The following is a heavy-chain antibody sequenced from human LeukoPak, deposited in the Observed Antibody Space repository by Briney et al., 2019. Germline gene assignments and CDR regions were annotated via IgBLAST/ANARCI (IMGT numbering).Heavy chain of an antibody. J-gene: IGHJ4*02. CDR3: ARGSNYYDSSGAFDY. D-gene: IGHD3-22*01. CDR2: IKQDGSEK. CDR1: GFTFRIYW. V-gene: IGHV3-7*01. Sequence: PGGSLRLSCAASGFTFRIYWMSWVRQAPGKGLEWVANIKQDGSEKYYVDSVKGRFTISRDNAKNSLYLQMNSLRAEDTAVYYCARGSNYYDSSGAFDYWGQGTLVTVSS.